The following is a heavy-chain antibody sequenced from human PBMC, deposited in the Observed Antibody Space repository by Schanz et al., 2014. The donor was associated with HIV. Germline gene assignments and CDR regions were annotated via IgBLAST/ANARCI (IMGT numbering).Heavy chain of an antibody. Sequence: QVQLVESGGGVVQPGRSLRLSCTASGFTFSSYAIHWVRQAPGKGLEWVALISFDGATTSYVDSVKGRFTISRDNVKNTLSLQMSSLRIEDTAVYFCAKRGVAAEFDYWGQGTLVTVSS. D-gene: IGHD6-19*01. CDR2: ISFDGATT. CDR1: GFTFSSYA. CDR3: AKRGVAAEFDY. V-gene: IGHV3-30-3*02. J-gene: IGHJ4*02.